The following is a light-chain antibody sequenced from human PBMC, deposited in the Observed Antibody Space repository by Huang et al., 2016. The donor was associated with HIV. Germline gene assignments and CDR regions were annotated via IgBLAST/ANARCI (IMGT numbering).Light chain of an antibody. CDR3: QQFNNYPLT. Sequence: IQLTQSPSSLSASVGDRVTINCRASQGIRSFLAWYQQKPGKSPKRLMYAASTLHSGVPLRFSGSGSGTDFTLTISSLQPEDFATYYCQQFNNYPLTFGGGTKVEIK. CDR1: QGIRSF. J-gene: IGKJ4*01. CDR2: AAS. V-gene: IGKV1-9*01.